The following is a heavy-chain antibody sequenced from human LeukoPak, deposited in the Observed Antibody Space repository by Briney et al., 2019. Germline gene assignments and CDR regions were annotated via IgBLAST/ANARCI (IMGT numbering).Heavy chain of an antibody. CDR3: AKDISAVAGPGPDY. V-gene: IGHV3-43*02. CDR2: ISGVGGST. D-gene: IGHD6-19*01. CDR1: GFTFDDYA. Sequence: GGSLRLSCAASGFTFDDYAMHWVRQAPGKGLEWVSLISGVGGSTYYADSVKGRFTISRDNSKNSLYLQMNSLRTEDTALYYCAKDISAVAGPGPDYWGQGTLVTVSS. J-gene: IGHJ4*02.